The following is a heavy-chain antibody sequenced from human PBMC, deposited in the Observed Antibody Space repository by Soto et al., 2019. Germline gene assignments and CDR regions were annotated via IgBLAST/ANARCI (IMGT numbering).Heavy chain of an antibody. V-gene: IGHV4-34*01. J-gene: IGHJ2*01. CDR1: GGSFSGYY. D-gene: IGHD3-10*01. CDR2: INHSGST. Sequence: SETLSLTCAVYGGSFSGYYWSWIRQPPGKGLEWIGEINHSGSTNYNPSLKSRVTISVDTSKNQFSLKLSSVTAADTAVYYCARGAEFRYFDLWGRGTLVTVS. CDR3: ARGAEFRYFDL.